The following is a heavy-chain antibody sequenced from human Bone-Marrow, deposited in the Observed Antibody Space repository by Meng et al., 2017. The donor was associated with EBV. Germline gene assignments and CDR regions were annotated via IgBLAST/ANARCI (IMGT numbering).Heavy chain of an antibody. V-gene: IGHV4-34*01. J-gene: IGHJ4*02. Sequence: QLRLRRWGAWLLLSSRTPSLTCAVYGGYFSGYYRGRIPQPRGEGLEWIGEINHSGSTNYNTSLKSLAPISVDTYKTQFLLTVSSVTAADTAVYSCARAPGDGNDYWGQGTLVTVSS. D-gene: IGHD7-27*01. CDR3: ARAPGDGNDY. CDR1: GGYFSGYY. CDR2: INHSGST.